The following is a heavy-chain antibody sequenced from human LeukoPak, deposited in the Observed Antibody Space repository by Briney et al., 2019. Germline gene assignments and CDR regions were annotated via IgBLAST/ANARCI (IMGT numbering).Heavy chain of an antibody. CDR1: GFTFDDYA. J-gene: IGHJ4*02. D-gene: IGHD4-23*01. Sequence: GGSLRLSCVASGFTFDDYAMHWVRQAPGKGLEWVSGISWKSDCVDYADSVKGRFTISRDNAKNSLYLQMNSLRADDTALYYCAKDWSYGGNSWKYFGSWGRGVLVTVSS. V-gene: IGHV3-9*01. CDR3: AKDWSYGGNSWKYFGS. CDR2: ISWKSDCV.